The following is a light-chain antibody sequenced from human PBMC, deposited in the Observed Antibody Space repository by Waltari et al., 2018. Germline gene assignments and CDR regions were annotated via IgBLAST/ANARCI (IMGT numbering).Light chain of an antibody. CDR2: DAS. CDR1: QSVDSY. V-gene: IGKV3-11*01. J-gene: IGKJ2*01. CDR3: QERSNWPPT. Sequence: EIVLTQSPATLSLSPGERATLSCRASQSVDSYLAWYQQKPGQAPRLLIYDASDRATGIPARFSGSGSGTDFTLTISSLEPEDFALYYCQERSNWPPTCGQGTKLEIK.